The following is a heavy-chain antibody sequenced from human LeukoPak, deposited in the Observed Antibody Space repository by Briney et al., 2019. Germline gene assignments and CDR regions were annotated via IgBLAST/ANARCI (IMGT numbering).Heavy chain of an antibody. J-gene: IGHJ5*02. CDR2: INPNSGGT. D-gene: IGHD2-2*01. V-gene: IGHV1-2*02. CDR1: GYTFTGYY. Sequence: ASVKVSCXASGYTFTGYYMHWVRRAPGQGLEWMGWINPNSGGTNYAQKFQGRVTMTRDTSISTAYMELSRLRSDDTAVYYCARTDGYSSSTSCSAYNWFDPWGQGTLVTVSS. CDR3: ARTDGYSSSTSCSAYNWFDP.